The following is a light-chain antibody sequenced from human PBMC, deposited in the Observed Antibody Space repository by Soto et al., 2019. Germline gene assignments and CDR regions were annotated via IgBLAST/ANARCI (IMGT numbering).Light chain of an antibody. V-gene: IGKV3-15*01. Sequence: EIVMTQSPVTLSVSPGERVTLSCRASQSLATNLAWYQQKPGQTPRLVIYDISARASGIPGRFSGSGFGTDFTLTISSLQPEDSAVYYCQQYLDWPLTFGGGTKGEI. J-gene: IGKJ4*01. CDR2: DIS. CDR3: QQYLDWPLT. CDR1: QSLATN.